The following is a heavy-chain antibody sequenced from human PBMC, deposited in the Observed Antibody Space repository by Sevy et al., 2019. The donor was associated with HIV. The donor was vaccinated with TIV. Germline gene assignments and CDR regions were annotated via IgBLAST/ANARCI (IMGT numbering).Heavy chain of an antibody. V-gene: IGHV3-33*01. Sequence: GGSLRLSCAASGFTFSSYGMHWVRQAPGKGLEWVAVIWYDGSNKYYADSVKGRFTISRDNSKNTQYLQMNSLRAEDTAVYYCARDLSFGYSSSWDAFDIWGQGTMVTVSS. D-gene: IGHD6-13*01. CDR2: IWYDGSNK. CDR3: ARDLSFGYSSSWDAFDI. CDR1: GFTFSSYG. J-gene: IGHJ3*02.